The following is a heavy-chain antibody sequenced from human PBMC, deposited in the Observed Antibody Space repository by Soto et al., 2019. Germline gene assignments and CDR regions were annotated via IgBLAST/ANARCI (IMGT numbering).Heavy chain of an antibody. CDR2: IIPIFGTA. J-gene: IGHJ6*02. D-gene: IGHD3-10*01. CDR3: ARVPGSYDYYYGRDV. CDR1: GGNFSSYA. Sequence: QVQLVQSGAEVKKPGSSVKVSCKASGGNFSSYAISWVRQAPGQGLEWMGGIIPIFGTANYAQKFQGRVTVTADESTGTAYMELSSLRSEDAAVYYCARVPGSYDYYYGRDVWGRGTTVTVSS. V-gene: IGHV1-69*01.